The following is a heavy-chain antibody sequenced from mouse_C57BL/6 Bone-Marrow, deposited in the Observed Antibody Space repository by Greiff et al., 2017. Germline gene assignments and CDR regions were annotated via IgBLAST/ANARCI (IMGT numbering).Heavy chain of an antibody. Sequence: VQLQQSGPGLVKPSQSLSFTCSVTGYSITSGYYWNWIRQIPGNNLEWMCYISYDGSNNYNPSLKNRISITRDTSTNQFFLQLNSVTTEDTATYYCARGKNFDYWGQGTTLTVSS. CDR2: ISYDGSN. J-gene: IGHJ2*01. CDR1: GYSITSGYY. V-gene: IGHV3-6*01. CDR3: ARGKNFDY.